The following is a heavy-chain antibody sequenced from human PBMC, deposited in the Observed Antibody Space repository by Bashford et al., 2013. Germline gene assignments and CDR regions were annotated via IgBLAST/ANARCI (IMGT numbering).Heavy chain of an antibody. CDR2: ININGDTI. D-gene: IGHD6-13*01. Sequence: RQAPGKGLEWISYININGDTIYYADSVKGRFIISRDNAKNSLFLQMHSLRVDDTAVYYCARDRVAAPGLLGSYGMDVWGPRGPRSPSPQ. V-gene: IGHV3-11*01. CDR3: ARDRVAAPGLLGSYGMDV. J-gene: IGHJ6*01.